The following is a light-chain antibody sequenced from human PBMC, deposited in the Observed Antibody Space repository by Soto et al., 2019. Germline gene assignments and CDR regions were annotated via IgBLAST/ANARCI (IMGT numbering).Light chain of an antibody. CDR2: DTS. Sequence: EVVITMTPSTLTVSPGERATLSCRASQSVSIKLAWYQQKPGQAPRLLIYDTSTRATGIPARFSGSGSGTEFTLTISSLQSEDFAVYYCQQRSNWARTFAHGTKVDIK. CDR3: QQRSNWART. J-gene: IGKJ1*01. V-gene: IGKV3-15*01. CDR1: QSVSIK.